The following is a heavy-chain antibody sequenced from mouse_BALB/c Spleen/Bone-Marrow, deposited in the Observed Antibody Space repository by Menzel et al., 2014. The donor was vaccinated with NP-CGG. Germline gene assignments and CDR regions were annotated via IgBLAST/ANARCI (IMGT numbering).Heavy chain of an antibody. V-gene: IGHV7-1*02. Sequence: EVHLVESGGGLVQPGDSLRLSCATSGFTLSDFYMEWVRQPPGKRLEWIAASRNKAKYYTTEYSASVKGRFIVSRDTSQSVLYLQMNALRAEYTAIYYCARDVGYGNYFVYWGQGTLVTVSA. CDR1: GFTLSDFY. CDR2: SRNKAKYYTT. J-gene: IGHJ3*01. CDR3: ARDVGYGNYFVY. D-gene: IGHD2-10*02.